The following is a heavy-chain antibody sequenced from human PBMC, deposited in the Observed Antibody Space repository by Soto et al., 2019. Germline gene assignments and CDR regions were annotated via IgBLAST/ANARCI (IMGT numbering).Heavy chain of an antibody. CDR3: ARVTGRYYYGTDV. Sequence: QVQLQQWGAGLLKPSETLSLTYAVYGGSFSGYYWSWIRQPPGKGLEWIGEINHSGSTNYNPSLKSRVTISVDTSKNQFSLKLSSVTAADTAVYYCARVTGRYYYGTDVWGQGTTVTVYS. CDR1: GGSFSGYY. CDR2: INHSGST. J-gene: IGHJ6*02. V-gene: IGHV4-34*01.